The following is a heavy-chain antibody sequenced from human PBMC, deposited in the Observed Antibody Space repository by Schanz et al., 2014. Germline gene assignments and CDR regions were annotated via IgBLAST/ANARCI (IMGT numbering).Heavy chain of an antibody. D-gene: IGHD3-22*01. V-gene: IGHV1-18*01. CDR1: RYTFNTYG. J-gene: IGHJ4*02. CDR2: ISAYTNNT. CDR3: ARDYYDSSGYYYCDY. Sequence: QVHLVQSGAEVKEPGASVKVSCEASRYTFNTYGLNWVRQAPGQGLEWMGWISAYTNNTNYAQKVQGRVTMTTDTSTSTAYMELSSLRSEDTAMYYCARDYYDSSGYYYCDYWGQGTLVTVSS.